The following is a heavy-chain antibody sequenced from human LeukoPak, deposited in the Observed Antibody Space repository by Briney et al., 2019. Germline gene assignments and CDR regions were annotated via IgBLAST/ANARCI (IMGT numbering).Heavy chain of an antibody. CDR1: GYTLTELS. Sequence: GASVKVSCKVSGYTLTELSMHWVRQAPGKGLEWRGGFDPEDGETIYAQKFQGRVTMTEDTSTDTAYMELSSLRSEDTAVYYCATSWGYQLLYVAAPQEYGMDVWGQGTTVTVSS. CDR3: ATSWGYQLLYVAAPQEYGMDV. V-gene: IGHV1-24*01. CDR2: FDPEDGET. J-gene: IGHJ6*02. D-gene: IGHD2-2*02.